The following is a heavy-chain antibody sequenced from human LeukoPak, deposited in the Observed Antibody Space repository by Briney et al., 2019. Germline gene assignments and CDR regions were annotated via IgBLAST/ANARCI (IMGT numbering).Heavy chain of an antibody. Sequence: PGGSLRLSCAASGFTFSSYSMNWVRQAPGKGLGWVSYISSSSSTIYYADSVKGRFTISRDNAKNSLYLQMNSLRAEDTAVYYCARGRGSYYEYWGQGTLVTVSS. J-gene: IGHJ4*02. D-gene: IGHD1-26*01. CDR1: GFTFSSYS. V-gene: IGHV3-48*01. CDR2: ISSSSSTI. CDR3: ARGRGSYYEY.